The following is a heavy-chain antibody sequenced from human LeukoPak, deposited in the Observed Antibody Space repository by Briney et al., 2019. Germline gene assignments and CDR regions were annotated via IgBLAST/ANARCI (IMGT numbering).Heavy chain of an antibody. V-gene: IGHV3-74*01. CDR1: GFTFSNYW. CDR3: AKDNSPGWFGP. J-gene: IGHJ5*02. CDR2: ISTDGSTT. Sequence: QPGGSLRLSCAASGFTFSNYWMHWVRQGPEKGLALVARISTDGSTTSYADSVKGRFTISRDNAKNTVYLQMNSLRAEDTAAYYCAKDNSPGWFGPWGQGTLVTVSS. D-gene: IGHD4-11*01.